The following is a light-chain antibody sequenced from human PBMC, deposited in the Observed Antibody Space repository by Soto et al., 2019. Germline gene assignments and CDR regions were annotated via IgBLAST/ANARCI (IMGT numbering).Light chain of an antibody. J-gene: IGKJ1*01. Sequence: EIVLTQSPGTLSLSPGERATLSCRASQSVSSSYLAWYQQKPGQAPRLLISGTSSRATAIPDRFSGSGSGTDFTLTINRLEAEYFAVYYCQPYGSSSWTFGQGPKV. V-gene: IGKV3-20*01. CDR2: GTS. CDR1: QSVSSSY. CDR3: QPYGSSSWT.